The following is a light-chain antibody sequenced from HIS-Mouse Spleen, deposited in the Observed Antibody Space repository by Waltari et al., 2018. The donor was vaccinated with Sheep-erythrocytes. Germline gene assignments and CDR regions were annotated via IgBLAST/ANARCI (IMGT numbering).Light chain of an antibody. Sequence: QSALTQPRSVSGSPGQSVTISCTGTSSDVGGYNYVSWYQQHPGKAPKLMIYDVSKRPSGVSNRFPGSKSGNTASLTISGLQAEDEADYYCCSYAGSSTPWVFGGGTKLTVL. V-gene: IGLV2-11*01. J-gene: IGLJ3*02. CDR2: DVS. CDR3: CSYAGSSTPWV. CDR1: SSDVGGYNY.